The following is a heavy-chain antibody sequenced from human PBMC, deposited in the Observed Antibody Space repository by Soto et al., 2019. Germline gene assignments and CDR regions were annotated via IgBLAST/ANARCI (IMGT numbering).Heavy chain of an antibody. CDR1: GYTFTGYY. J-gene: IGHJ5*02. V-gene: IGHV1-2*04. CDR2: INPNSGGT. Sequence: ASVKVSCKASGYTFTGYYIHWVRQARGQGLEWMGWINPNSGGTNYAQKFQGWVTMTRDTSISTAYMELSRLRSDDTAVYYCARSLYSGSYTNWFDPWGQGTLVTVSS. CDR3: ARSLYSGSYTNWFDP. D-gene: IGHD1-26*01.